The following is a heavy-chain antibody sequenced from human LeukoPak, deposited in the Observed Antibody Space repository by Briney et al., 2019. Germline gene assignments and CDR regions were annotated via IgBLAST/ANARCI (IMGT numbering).Heavy chain of an antibody. J-gene: IGHJ3*02. V-gene: IGHV4-4*07. D-gene: IGHD3-9*01. CDR1: GGSISSYY. Sequence: SEALSLTCTVSGGSISSYYWGWIRQPAGKGLEWIGRIYTGGSTNYNPSLKSRVTMSVDTSKNQFSLKLSSVTAADTAVYYCARDRPPYDILTGYLHGGDAFDIWGQGTMVTVSS. CDR3: ARDRPPYDILTGYLHGGDAFDI. CDR2: IYTGGST.